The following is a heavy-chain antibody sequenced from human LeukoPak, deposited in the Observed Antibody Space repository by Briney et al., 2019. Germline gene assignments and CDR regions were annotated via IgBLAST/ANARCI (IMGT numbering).Heavy chain of an antibody. V-gene: IGHV3-30*03. CDR3: AREAGTSVSIFDY. J-gene: IGHJ4*02. CDR2: ISYDGSNK. Sequence: GGSLRLSCAASGFTFSSYGMHWVRQAPGKGLEWVAVISYDGSNKYYADSVKGRFTISRDNAKNLLYLQMNSLRAEDTAVYYCAREAGTSVSIFDYWGQGTLVTVSS. D-gene: IGHD6-13*01. CDR1: GFTFSSYG.